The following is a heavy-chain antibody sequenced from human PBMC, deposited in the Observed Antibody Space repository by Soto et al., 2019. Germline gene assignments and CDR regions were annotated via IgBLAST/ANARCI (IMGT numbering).Heavy chain of an antibody. CDR2: INHSGGT. CDR1: GGSFSGYY. V-gene: IGHV4-34*01. CDR3: ARGRSWYVLGIDY. D-gene: IGHD6-13*01. Sequence: PSETLSLTCAVYGGSFSGYYWSWIRQPPGKGLEWIGEINHSGGTNYNPSLKSRVTISVDTSKNQFSLKLSSVTAADTAVYYCARGRSWYVLGIDYWGQGTLVTVSS. J-gene: IGHJ4*02.